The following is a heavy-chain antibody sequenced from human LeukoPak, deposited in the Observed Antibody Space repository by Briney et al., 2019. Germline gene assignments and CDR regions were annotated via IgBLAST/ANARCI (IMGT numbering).Heavy chain of an antibody. D-gene: IGHD5-24*01. CDR1: GFSFSDYY. Sequence: PGGSLRLSCAASGFSFSDYYMSWIRQAPGHGLESFSYISTSSSNTNYADSVKGRFTISRDNAKNPLYLQMNSLRAEDTAVYYCARGAQADGYWGQGTLVTVSS. J-gene: IGHJ4*02. V-gene: IGHV3-11*05. CDR2: ISTSSSNT. CDR3: ARGAQADGY.